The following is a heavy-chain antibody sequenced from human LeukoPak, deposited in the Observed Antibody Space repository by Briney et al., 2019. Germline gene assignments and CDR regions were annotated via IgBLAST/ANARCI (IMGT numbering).Heavy chain of an antibody. V-gene: IGHV1-2*02. CDR1: GYTFSSYY. Sequence: ASVKVSCKASGYTFSSYYVHWVRQAPGQGLEWMGWINPNSGGTNYAQKFQGRVTMTRDTSISTAYMELSRLRSDDTAVYYCARDMEGFEALLGYCSGGSCYSIDAFDIWGQGTMVTVSS. CDR2: INPNSGGT. D-gene: IGHD2-15*01. J-gene: IGHJ3*02. CDR3: ARDMEGFEALLGYCSGGSCYSIDAFDI.